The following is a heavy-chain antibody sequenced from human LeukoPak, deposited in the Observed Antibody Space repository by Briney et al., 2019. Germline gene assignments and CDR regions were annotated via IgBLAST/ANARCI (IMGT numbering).Heavy chain of an antibody. CDR3: ATGTGAAWYFDL. Sequence: SVKVSCKASGGTFSDFAIGWVRQAPGQGLEWLGGLIPITETPNYAQRFQGRVTITADISTRQAYLELSSLTSEDTAVYYCATGTGAAWYFDLWGRGTLVTVSS. V-gene: IGHV1-69*06. CDR2: LIPITETP. J-gene: IGHJ2*01. CDR1: GGTFSDFA. D-gene: IGHD7-27*01.